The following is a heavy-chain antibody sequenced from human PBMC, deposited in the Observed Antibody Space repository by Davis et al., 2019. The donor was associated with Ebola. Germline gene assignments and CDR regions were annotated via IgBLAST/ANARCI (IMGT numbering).Heavy chain of an antibody. CDR3: ARNWNYGN. J-gene: IGHJ4*02. Sequence: ASVKVSCKASGYTFTDDYLHWVRQAPGQGLEWMGWMNPRNGDTKYAQNFQGRVTLTSDTSIGTAYMELTRLRSDDTTVYYCARNWNYGNWGQGTLVTVSS. V-gene: IGHV1-2*02. CDR2: MNPRNGDT. D-gene: IGHD1-7*01. CDR1: GYTFTDDY.